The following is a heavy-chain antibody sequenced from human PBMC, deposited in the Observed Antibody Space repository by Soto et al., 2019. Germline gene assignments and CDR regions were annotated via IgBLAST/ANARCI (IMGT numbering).Heavy chain of an antibody. CDR1: GGSISSSSYY. D-gene: IGHD3-3*01. V-gene: IGHV4-39*01. J-gene: IGHJ6*03. CDR3: ARLKVAPTEWFVYYYMDV. Sequence: SETLSLTCTVSGGSISSSSYYWGWIRQPPGKGLEWIGSIYYSGSTYYNPSLKSRVTISVDTSKNQFSLKLSSVTAADTAVYYCARLKVAPTEWFVYYYMDVWGKGTTVTVSS. CDR2: IYYSGST.